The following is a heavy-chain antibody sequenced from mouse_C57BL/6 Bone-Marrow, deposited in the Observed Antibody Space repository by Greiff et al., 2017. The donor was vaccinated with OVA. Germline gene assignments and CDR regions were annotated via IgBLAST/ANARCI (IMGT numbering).Heavy chain of an antibody. V-gene: IGHV2-5*01. CDR2: IWRGGST. CDR1: GFSLTSYG. CDR3: AKPVVATDAMDY. D-gene: IGHD1-1*01. Sequence: VQLQESGPGLVQPSQSLSITCTVSGFSLTSYGVHWVRQSPGTGLEWLGVIWRGGSTDYNAAFMSRLSITKDNSKSQVFFKMNSLQADDTAIYYCAKPVVATDAMDYWGQGTSVTVSS. J-gene: IGHJ4*01.